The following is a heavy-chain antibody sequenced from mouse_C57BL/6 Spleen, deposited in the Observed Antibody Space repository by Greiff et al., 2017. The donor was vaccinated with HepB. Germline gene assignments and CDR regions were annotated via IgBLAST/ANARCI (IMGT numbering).Heavy chain of an antibody. V-gene: IGHV14-1*01. CDR2: IDPADGDT. CDR3: TPYGNWFAY. CDR1: GFNINDYY. D-gene: IGHD2-1*01. Sequence: EVQLQQSGAELVRPGASVKLSCTTSGFNINDYYMHWVKQRPEQGLEWIGRIDPADGDTEYAPKFQGKATMTADTSSNTAYLQRSSLTSEDTAVYYCTPYGNWFAYWGQGTLVTVSA. J-gene: IGHJ3*01.